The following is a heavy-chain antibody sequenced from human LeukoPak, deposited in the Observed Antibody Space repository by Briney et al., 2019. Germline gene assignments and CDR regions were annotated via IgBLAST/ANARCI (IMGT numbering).Heavy chain of an antibody. V-gene: IGHV3-20*04. Sequence: RAGGSLRLSCAASGFIFDEYGMSWVRQAPGKGLEWVSGIDWIGGSTRYADSVKGRFTISRDNSKNTLYLQMNSLRAEDTAVYYCAKDRSDYVVWGQGTLATVSS. CDR1: GFIFDEYG. CDR3: AKDRSDYVV. CDR2: IDWIGGST. D-gene: IGHD3-16*01. J-gene: IGHJ4*02.